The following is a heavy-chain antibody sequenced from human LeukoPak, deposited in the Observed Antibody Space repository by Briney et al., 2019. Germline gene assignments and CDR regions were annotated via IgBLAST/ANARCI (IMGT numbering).Heavy chain of an antibody. CDR2: ITSSSTI. CDR3: ARADRNYYMDV. V-gene: IGHV3-11*04. J-gene: IGHJ6*03. Sequence: GGSLRLSCAPPGFTFSDYYMSWIRQAPGEGLKWVSYITSSSTIYYADSVKGRFTISRDNAKNSLYLQMNSLRADDTAVYYCARADRNYYMDVWGKGTTVTVSS. CDR1: GFTFSDYY.